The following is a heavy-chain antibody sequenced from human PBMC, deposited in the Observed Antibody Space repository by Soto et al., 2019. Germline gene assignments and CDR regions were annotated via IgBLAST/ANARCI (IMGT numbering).Heavy chain of an antibody. V-gene: IGHV5-51*01. CDR1: GYSFTSYW. Sequence: PGESLKISCKGSGYSFTSYWIGWVRQMPGKGLEWMGIIYPGDSDTRYSPSFQGQVTISADKSISTAYLQWSSLKASDTAMYYCARHGNNHKRAFNVVAGKRYYYYYDMDVWGKGTTVTVSS. CDR3: ARHGNNHKRAFNVVAGKRYYYYYDMDV. J-gene: IGHJ6*03. D-gene: IGHD2-15*01. CDR2: IYPGDSDT.